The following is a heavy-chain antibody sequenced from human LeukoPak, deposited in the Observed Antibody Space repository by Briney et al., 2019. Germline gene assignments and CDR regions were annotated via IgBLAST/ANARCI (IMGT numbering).Heavy chain of an antibody. CDR3: AIDCSGGSCYSVDAFDI. CDR1: GGSIRSTSYY. D-gene: IGHD2-15*01. CDR2: IYYSGST. J-gene: IGHJ3*02. Sequence: SETLSLTCTVSGGSIRSTSYYWGWIRQPPGKGLEWIGSIYYSGSTYYNPSLKSRVTISVDTSKNQFSLKLSSVTAADTAVYYCAIDCSGGSCYSVDAFDIWGQGTMVTVSS. V-gene: IGHV4-39*01.